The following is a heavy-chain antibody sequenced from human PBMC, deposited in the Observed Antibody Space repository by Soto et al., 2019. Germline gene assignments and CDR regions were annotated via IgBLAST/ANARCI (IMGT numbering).Heavy chain of an antibody. J-gene: IGHJ4*02. D-gene: IGHD3-10*01. V-gene: IGHV4-34*01. CDR1: GGSFSGYY. CDR3: ARGYHGGSGIAFPYFDY. CDR2: INHSGST. Sequence: QVQLQQWGAGLLKPSETLSLTCAVYGGSFSGYYWSWIRQPPGKGLEWIGEINHSGSTNYNPSLKRRFTLSIDTYKNQFSLKLSSVTAADPAVYYCARGYHGGSGIAFPYFDYWGQGTLVTVSS.